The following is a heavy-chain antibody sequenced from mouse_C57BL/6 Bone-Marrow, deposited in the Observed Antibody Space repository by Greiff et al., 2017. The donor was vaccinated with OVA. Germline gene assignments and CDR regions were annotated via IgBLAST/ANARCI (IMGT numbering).Heavy chain of an antibody. D-gene: IGHD2-4*01. CDR3: ARLLYDYPYYFDY. Sequence: EVMLVESGGDLVKPGGSLKLSCAASGFTFSSYGMSWVRQTPDKRLEWVATISSGGSYTYYPDSVKGRFTISRDNAKNTLYLHMSSLKSEDTAMYYCARLLYDYPYYFDYWGQGTTLTVSS. CDR2: ISSGGSYT. V-gene: IGHV5-6*01. J-gene: IGHJ2*01. CDR1: GFTFSSYG.